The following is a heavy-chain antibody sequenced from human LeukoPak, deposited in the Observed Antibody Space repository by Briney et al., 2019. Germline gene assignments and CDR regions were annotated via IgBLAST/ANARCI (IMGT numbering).Heavy chain of an antibody. CDR3: ARGEG. CDR2: ISYDGSNK. J-gene: IGHJ4*02. Sequence: PGGSLRLSCAASGFTFSSYAMHWVRQAPGKGLEWVAVISYDGSNKYYADSVKGRFTISRDNSKNTLYLQMNGLRAEDTAVYYCARGEGWGQGTLVTVSS. V-gene: IGHV3-30*04. CDR1: GFTFSSYA.